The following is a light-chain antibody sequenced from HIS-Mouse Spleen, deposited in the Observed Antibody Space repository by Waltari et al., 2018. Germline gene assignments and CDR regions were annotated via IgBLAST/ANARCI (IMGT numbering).Light chain of an antibody. CDR1: QSVSSY. J-gene: IGKJ4*01. V-gene: IGKV3-11*01. Sequence: EIVLTQSPATLSLSPGERATLSCRASQSVSSYLAWYQQKPGQDPRLLIYDESNRATGIPARFSGSGSGTDFTLTISSLEPEDFAVYYCQQRSNWPLTFGGGTKVEIK. CDR2: DES. CDR3: QQRSNWPLT.